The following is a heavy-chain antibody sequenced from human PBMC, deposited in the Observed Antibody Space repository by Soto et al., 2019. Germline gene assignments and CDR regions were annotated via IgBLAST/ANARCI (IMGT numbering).Heavy chain of an antibody. CDR2: ISGSGGST. CDR1: GFTFSSYA. CDR3: AKDTHPYYDILTGYYPDYYCYGMDV. Sequence: PGGSLRLSCAASGFTFSSYAMSWVRQAPGKGLEWVSAISGSGGSTYYADSVQGRFTISRDNSKNTLYLQMNSLRAEDTAVYYCAKDTHPYYDILTGYYPDYYCYGMDVWGQGTTVTVSS. J-gene: IGHJ6*02. V-gene: IGHV3-23*01. D-gene: IGHD3-9*01.